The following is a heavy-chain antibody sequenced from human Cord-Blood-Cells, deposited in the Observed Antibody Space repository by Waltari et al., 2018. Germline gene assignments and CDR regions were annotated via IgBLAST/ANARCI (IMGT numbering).Heavy chain of an antibody. V-gene: IGHV3-33*01. CDR2: IWYDGSNK. Sequence: QVQLVESGGGVVQPGRSLRLSCAASGFTFSSYGMHWVRQAPGKGLEWVAVIWYDGSNKYYADSVKGRFTISRNNSKNTLYLQMNSLRAEDTAVYYCAREGPEKGYFDLWGRGTLVTVSS. CDR1: GFTFSSYG. CDR3: AREGPEKGYFDL. J-gene: IGHJ2*01.